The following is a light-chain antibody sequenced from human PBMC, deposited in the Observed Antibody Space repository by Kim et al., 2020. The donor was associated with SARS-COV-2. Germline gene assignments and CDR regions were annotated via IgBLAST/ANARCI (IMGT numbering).Light chain of an antibody. CDR2: DAS. V-gene: IGKV3-11*01. Sequence: PAESAARSCRASQSVSTYLAWYQQKPGQAHRLLIYDASNRATGIPDRFSGSGSGTDFTLTIRSLESEDFAVYYCQQRSNWPPTLTFGGGTKVDIK. CDR1: QSVSTY. CDR3: QQRSNWPPTLT. J-gene: IGKJ4*01.